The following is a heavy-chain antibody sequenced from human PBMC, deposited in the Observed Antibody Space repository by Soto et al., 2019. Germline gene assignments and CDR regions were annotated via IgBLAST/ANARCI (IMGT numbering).Heavy chain of an antibody. CDR2: IIPIFGIG. V-gene: IGHV1-69*01. CDR1: GGTFNRYA. D-gene: IGHD3-3*01. CDR3: ARSAITLFGVVSIPPHYYSEMDV. J-gene: IGHJ6*02. Sequence: QVQLVQSGAEVKKPGSSMKVSCKASGGTFNRYAISWVRQAPGQGLEWMGGIIPIFGIGNDAQRFQGRVTITADESPGTAYMELSSLRSEDTGVYYCARSAITLFGVVSIPPHYYSEMDVWGQGTTVTVSS.